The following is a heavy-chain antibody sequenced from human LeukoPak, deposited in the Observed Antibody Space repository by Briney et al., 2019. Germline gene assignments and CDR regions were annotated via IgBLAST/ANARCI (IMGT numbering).Heavy chain of an antibody. J-gene: IGHJ6*02. Sequence: SETPSLTCAVSGGSISSGGYSWSWIRQPPGTGLEWIGYIYHSGSTYYNPSLKSRVTISVDRSKNQFSLKLSSVTAADTAVYYCARGYYYDSSGYRRYYGMDVWGQGTTVTVSS. D-gene: IGHD3-22*01. CDR3: ARGYYYDSSGYRRYYGMDV. CDR2: IYHSGST. CDR1: GGSISSGGYS. V-gene: IGHV4-30-2*01.